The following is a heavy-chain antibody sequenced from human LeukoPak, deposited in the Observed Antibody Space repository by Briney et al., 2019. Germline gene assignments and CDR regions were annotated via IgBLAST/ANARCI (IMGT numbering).Heavy chain of an antibody. D-gene: IGHD3-22*01. V-gene: IGHV3-15*01. CDR1: GFTFSNAW. CDR2: IKSKTDGGTT. J-gene: IGHJ4*02. CDR3: TTVSPEGYYYDSSGYSKDGY. Sequence: PGGSLRLSCAASGFTFSNAWMSWVRQAPGKGLEWVGRIKSKTDGGTTDYAAPVKGRFTISRDDSKNTLYLQMNSLKTEDTAVYYCTTVSPEGYYYDSSGYSKDGYWGQGTLVTVSS.